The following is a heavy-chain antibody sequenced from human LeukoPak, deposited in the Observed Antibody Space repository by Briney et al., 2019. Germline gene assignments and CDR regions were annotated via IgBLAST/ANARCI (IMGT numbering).Heavy chain of an antibody. CDR3: ARDRHGYFDY. CDR1: GYTFINYA. D-gene: IGHD6-13*01. CDR2: ISGSGGST. V-gene: IGHV3-23*01. Sequence: GGSLRHSPVASGYTFINYALSSGRHALGEGLEWVSGISGSGGSTFYPDSVKGRFTISRDNSKNTLYLQMNSLRAEDTAVYYCARDRHGYFDYWGQGTLVTVSS. J-gene: IGHJ4*02.